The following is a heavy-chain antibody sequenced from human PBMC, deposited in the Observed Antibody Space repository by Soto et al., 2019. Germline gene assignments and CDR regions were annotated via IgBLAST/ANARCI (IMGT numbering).Heavy chain of an antibody. V-gene: IGHV1-3*01. Sequence: ASVKVSCKASGYTFTSYAMHWVLQAPGQRLEWMGWINAGNGNTKYSQKFQGRVTITRDTSASTAYMELSSLRSEDTAVYYCARVRSSYGDYVFDYWGQGTLVTVSS. CDR3: ARVRSSYGDYVFDY. J-gene: IGHJ4*02. D-gene: IGHD4-17*01. CDR1: GYTFTSYA. CDR2: INAGNGNT.